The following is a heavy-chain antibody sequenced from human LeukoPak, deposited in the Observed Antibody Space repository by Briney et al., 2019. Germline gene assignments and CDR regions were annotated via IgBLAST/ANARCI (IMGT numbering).Heavy chain of an antibody. D-gene: IGHD2-2*02. V-gene: IGHV3-9*01. J-gene: IGHJ6*02. CDR2: ISWNSGSI. CDR3: AKGVVVVPAAIYYGMDV. Sequence: GGSLRLSCAASRFTFDDYAMHWVRRAPGKGLEWVSGISWNSGSIGYADSVKGRFTVSRDNAKNSLYLQMNSLRAEDTALYYCAKGVVVVPAAIYYGMDVWGQGTTFTVSS. CDR1: RFTFDDYA.